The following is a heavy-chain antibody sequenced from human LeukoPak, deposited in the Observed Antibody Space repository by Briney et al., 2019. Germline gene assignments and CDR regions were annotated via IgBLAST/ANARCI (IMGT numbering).Heavy chain of an antibody. CDR1: GYSISSGYY. J-gene: IGHJ3*02. Sequence: SETLSLTCAVSGYSISSGYYWGWIRQPPGTGLEWIGSIYHSGNTYYNPSLKSRVTISVDMSKNQFSLKPSSVTAADTAVYYCARRSCSSTSCYPLDAFDIWGQGTMVTVSS. V-gene: IGHV4-38-2*01. CDR3: ARRSCSSTSCYPLDAFDI. CDR2: IYHSGNT. D-gene: IGHD2-2*01.